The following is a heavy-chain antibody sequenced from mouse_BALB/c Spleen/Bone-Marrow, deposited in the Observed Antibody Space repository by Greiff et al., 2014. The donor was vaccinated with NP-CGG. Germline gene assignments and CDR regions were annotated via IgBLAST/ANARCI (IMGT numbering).Heavy chain of an antibody. CDR2: INPSNGGT. J-gene: IGHJ2*01. CDR1: GYTFTSYY. V-gene: IGHV1S81*02. D-gene: IGHD2-4*01. Sequence: QVQLQQSGAELVKPGASVKLSCKASGYTFTSYYMYWVKQRPGQGLEWIGEINPSNGGTNFNEKFKSKATLTVDKSSSTAYMQISSLTSEDSAVYYCTRSTMITYVDYWGQGTTLTVSS. CDR3: TRSTMITYVDY.